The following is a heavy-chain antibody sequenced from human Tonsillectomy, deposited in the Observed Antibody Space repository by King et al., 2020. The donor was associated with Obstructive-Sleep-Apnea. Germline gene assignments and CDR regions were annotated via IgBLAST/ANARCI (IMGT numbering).Heavy chain of an antibody. Sequence: QLQESGPGLVKPSETLSLTCTVSGGSISSYYWSWIRQPPGKGLEWIGYIYYSGSTNYNPSLKSRVTISVDTSKNQFSLKLSSVTAADTAVYYCARSDPVSSGWYNVGDTWFDPWGQGTLVTVSS. J-gene: IGHJ5*02. CDR3: ARSDPVSSGWYNVGDTWFDP. CDR1: GGSISSYY. V-gene: IGHV4-59*01. D-gene: IGHD6-19*01. CDR2: IYYSGST.